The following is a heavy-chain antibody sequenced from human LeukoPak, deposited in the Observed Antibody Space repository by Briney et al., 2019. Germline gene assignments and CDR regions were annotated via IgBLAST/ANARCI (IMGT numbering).Heavy chain of an antibody. CDR2: INPNRGGT. CDR3: ARVSDSTGYFYWYFDL. CDR1: GYTFTGYY. J-gene: IGHJ2*01. V-gene: IGHV1-2*02. Sequence: ASVKVSCKASGYTFTGYYMHWVRQAPGQGLEWMGWINPNRGGTNSTQKFQGRVTMTRDTSISTAYMELSRLRSDDTAVYYCARVSDSTGYFYWYFDLWGRGTLVTVSS. D-gene: IGHD3-22*01.